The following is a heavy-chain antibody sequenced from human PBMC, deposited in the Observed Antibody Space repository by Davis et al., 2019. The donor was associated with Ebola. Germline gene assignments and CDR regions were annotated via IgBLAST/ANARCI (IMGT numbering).Heavy chain of an antibody. CDR2: INHSGST. Sequence: MPSETLSLTCAVYGGSFSGYYWSWIRQPPGKGLEWIGEINHSGSTNYNPSLKSRVTISIDTSKNQFSLKLSSVTAADTAVYYCARVVLLWFGELLYRNWYFDLWGRGTLVTVSS. CDR1: GGSFSGYY. D-gene: IGHD3-10*01. J-gene: IGHJ2*01. CDR3: ARVVLLWFGELLYRNWYFDL. V-gene: IGHV4-34*01.